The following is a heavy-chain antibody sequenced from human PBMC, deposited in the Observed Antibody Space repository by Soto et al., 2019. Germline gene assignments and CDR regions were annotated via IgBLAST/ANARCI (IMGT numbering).Heavy chain of an antibody. V-gene: IGHV4-34*01. J-gene: IGHJ6*02. CDR2: INHSGST. CDR3: AREPYNWNYRRGPPRNYYYYGMDV. CDR1: GGSFSGCY. Sequence: SETLSLTCAVYGGSFSGCYWSWIRQPPGKGLEWIGEINHSGSTNYNPSLRSRVTISVDTSKNQFSLKLSSVTAADTAVYYCAREPYNWNYRRGPPRNYYYYGMDVWGQGTTVTVSS. D-gene: IGHD1-7*01.